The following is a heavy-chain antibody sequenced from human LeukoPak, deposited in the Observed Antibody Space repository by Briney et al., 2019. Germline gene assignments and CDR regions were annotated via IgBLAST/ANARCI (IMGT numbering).Heavy chain of an antibody. CDR3: AKYGLGNRAPFGL. CDR2: ISSTSYPI. D-gene: IGHD1-1*01. CDR1: GFTFSSSG. Sequence: PGGSLRLSCAASGFTFSSSGMNWVRQAPGKGLEWVAYISSTSYPIYYAESVRGRFTIARDNAKNSLSLQMNSLWVEDTAVYYCAKYGLGNRAPFGLWGQGTMVTVSS. V-gene: IGHV3-48*01. J-gene: IGHJ3*01.